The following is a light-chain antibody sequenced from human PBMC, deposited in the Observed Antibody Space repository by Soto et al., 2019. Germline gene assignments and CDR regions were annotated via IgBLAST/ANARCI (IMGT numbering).Light chain of an antibody. CDR2: GAS. Sequence: EIVMTQSPATLSVSPGERATLSCRASQSVGSNLAWFQQKPGQAPRLLIYGASTRATGIPARFSGSGSGTEFILTISSLQSEDFAVYYCHQYNNWPPYTFGQGTKLEIK. CDR1: QSVGSN. CDR3: HQYNNWPPYT. J-gene: IGKJ2*01. V-gene: IGKV3-15*01.